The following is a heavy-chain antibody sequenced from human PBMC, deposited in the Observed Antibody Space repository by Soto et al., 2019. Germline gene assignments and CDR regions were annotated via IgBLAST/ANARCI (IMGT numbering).Heavy chain of an antibody. CDR1: GGSISSGGYY. CDR2: IYYSGST. Sequence: QVQLQESGPGLVKPSQTLSLTCTVSGGSISSGGYYWSWIRQHPGKGLEWIGYIYYSGSTYYNPSLKSRVTISVDTSKNQFSLKLSSVTAPDTAVYYCARGITMVRGVGLFYFDYWGQGTLVTVSS. D-gene: IGHD3-10*01. CDR3: ARGITMVRGVGLFYFDY. V-gene: IGHV4-31*03. J-gene: IGHJ4*02.